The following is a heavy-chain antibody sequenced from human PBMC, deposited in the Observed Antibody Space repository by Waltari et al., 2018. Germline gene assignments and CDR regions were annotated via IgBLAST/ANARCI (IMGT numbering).Heavy chain of an antibody. Sequence: EAQLLESGGGLIQPGGSLRLACAASGLTFSSDDMSGVRQAPGKGLEWVSSIGTVNDRYYADSVRGRFTISRDNSKNTLYLQMSSLRAEDTAVYFCAKHWDYWGQGTLVTVSS. V-gene: IGHV3-23*01. J-gene: IGHJ4*02. CDR1: GLTFSSDD. CDR3: AKHWDY. D-gene: IGHD1-1*01. CDR2: SIGTVNDR.